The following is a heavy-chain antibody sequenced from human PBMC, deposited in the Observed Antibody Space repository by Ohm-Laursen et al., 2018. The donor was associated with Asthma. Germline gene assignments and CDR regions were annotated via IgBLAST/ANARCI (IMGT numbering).Heavy chain of an antibody. V-gene: IGHV3-30*18. Sequence: SLRLSCAASGFTFSSYGMHWVRQAPGKGLEWVAVISYDGSNKYYADSVQGRFTISRDNSKDTLYLQMNSLRADDTAVYYCAKDWGVPHYAFDIWGQGHWSPSLQ. CDR3: AKDWGVPHYAFDI. D-gene: IGHD3-16*01. CDR1: GFTFSSYG. CDR2: ISYDGSNK. J-gene: IGHJ3*02.